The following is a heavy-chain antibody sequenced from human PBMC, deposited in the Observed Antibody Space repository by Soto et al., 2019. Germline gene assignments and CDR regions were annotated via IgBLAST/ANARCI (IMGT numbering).Heavy chain of an antibody. D-gene: IGHD1-26*01. J-gene: IGHJ4*02. CDR3: ARDDSQRPATY. CDR2: IYNGATT. Sequence: SETLSLTCIVSGGSSSSYYWTWTRQPPGKGLEWIGCIYNGATTSYNPSLKSRVTISVDASKNQFSLKLTSVTAADTAVYYCARDDSQRPATYWGQGTLVTVSS. CDR1: GGSSSSYY. V-gene: IGHV4-59*01.